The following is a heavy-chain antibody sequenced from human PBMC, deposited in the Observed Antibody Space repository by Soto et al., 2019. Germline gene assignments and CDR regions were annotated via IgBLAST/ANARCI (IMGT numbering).Heavy chain of an antibody. Sequence: GGSLRLSCAASGFTFSSYAMSWVRQAPGKGLEWVSAISGSGGSTYYADSVKGRFTISRDNSKNTLYLQMNSLRAEDTAVYYCAKAELWYYGSGSHQYYYYGMDVWGQGTTVTVSS. CDR1: GFTFSSYA. CDR2: ISGSGGST. J-gene: IGHJ6*02. CDR3: AKAELWYYGSGSHQYYYYGMDV. D-gene: IGHD3-10*01. V-gene: IGHV3-23*01.